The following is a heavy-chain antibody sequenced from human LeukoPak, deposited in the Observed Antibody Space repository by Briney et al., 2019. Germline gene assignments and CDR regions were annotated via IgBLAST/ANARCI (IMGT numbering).Heavy chain of an antibody. J-gene: IGHJ3*01. CDR2: IYSNEHT. V-gene: IGHV4-4*07. D-gene: IGHD1-26*01. CDR1: GDSITSFD. Sequence: SETLSLTCSVSGDSITSFDWSWVRQPAGKGLEWIGRIYSNEHTYSNPSLRGRVTISVDKSRNLVSLRLSSVAAADTGVYYCARDRRIGIVESRVAFDLWGQGTMVTVSS. CDR3: ARDRRIGIVESRVAFDL.